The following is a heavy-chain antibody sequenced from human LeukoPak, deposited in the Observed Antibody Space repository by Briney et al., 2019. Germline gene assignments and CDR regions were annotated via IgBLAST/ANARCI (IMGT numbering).Heavy chain of an antibody. Sequence: SETLSLTCTVSGYSISSNYYWGWIRQPPGKGLEWIGSIYHSGSTYYNPSLKSRVTILIDTSKNQFSLKLSSVTAADTAVYYCARGLLPYYYCYMDVWGKGTTVTVSS. J-gene: IGHJ6*03. CDR3: ARGLLPYYYCYMDV. CDR1: GYSISSNYY. V-gene: IGHV4-38-2*02. CDR2: IYHSGST. D-gene: IGHD2-15*01.